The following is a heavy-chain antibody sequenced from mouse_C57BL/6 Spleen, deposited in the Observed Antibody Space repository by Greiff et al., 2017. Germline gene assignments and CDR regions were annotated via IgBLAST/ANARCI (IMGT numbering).Heavy chain of an antibody. D-gene: IGHD1-1*01. J-gene: IGHJ3*01. CDR3: ASSSDYGSTH. CDR1: GYTFTSYW. V-gene: IGHV1-52*01. Sequence: QVHLQQPGAELVRPGSSVKLSCKASGYTFTSYWMHWVKQRPIQGLEWIGNIDPSDSETHYNQKFKDKATLTVDKSSSTAYMQLSSLTSEDSAVYYCASSSDYGSTHWGQGTLVTVSA. CDR2: IDPSDSET.